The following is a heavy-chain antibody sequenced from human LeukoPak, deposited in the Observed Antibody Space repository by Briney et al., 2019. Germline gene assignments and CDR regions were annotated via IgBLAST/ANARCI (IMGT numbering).Heavy chain of an antibody. V-gene: IGHV2-5*01. D-gene: IGHD3-10*01. CDR3: ARFITMVRGVIQRDFDY. Sequence: SGPTLVNPTQTLTLTCTFSGFSLSTSGVGVGWIRQPPGKALEWLALIIWNDDKRYSPSLKSRLTITKDTSKNQVVLTMTNMDPVDTATYYCARFITMVRGVIQRDFDYWGQGTLVTVSS. CDR2: IIWNDDK. CDR1: GFSLSTSGVG. J-gene: IGHJ4*02.